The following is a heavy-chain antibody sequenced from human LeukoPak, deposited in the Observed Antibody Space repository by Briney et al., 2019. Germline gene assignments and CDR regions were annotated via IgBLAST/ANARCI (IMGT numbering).Heavy chain of an antibody. D-gene: IGHD3-10*01. J-gene: IGHJ4*02. V-gene: IGHV1-2*02. CDR2: INPNSGGT. CDR1: GYTFTDYY. Sequence: VASVKVSCKASGYTFTDYYMHWVRQAPGQGLEWMGWINPNSGGTNYAQKFQGRVTMTRDTSISTAYMELSRLRSDDTAVYYCARGFPSMVRGVIINTPDYWGQGTLVTVSS. CDR3: ARGFPSMVRGVIINTPDY.